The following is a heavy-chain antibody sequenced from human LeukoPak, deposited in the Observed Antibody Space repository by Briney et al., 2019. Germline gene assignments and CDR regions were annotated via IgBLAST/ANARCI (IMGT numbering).Heavy chain of an antibody. CDR1: GFTVSSNY. CDR2: IYSGGST. Sequence: PGGSLRLSCAASGFTVSSNYMSWVRQAPGKGLEWVSVIYSGGSTYYADSVMGRFTISRDNSKNTLYLQMNSLRAEDTAVYYCARLTTVTTYYYYYMDVWGKGTTVTVSS. D-gene: IGHD4-17*01. CDR3: ARLTTVTTYYYYYMDV. V-gene: IGHV3-53*01. J-gene: IGHJ6*03.